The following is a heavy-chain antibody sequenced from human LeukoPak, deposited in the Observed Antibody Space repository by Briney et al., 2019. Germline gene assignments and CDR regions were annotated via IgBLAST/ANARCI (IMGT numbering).Heavy chain of an antibody. D-gene: IGHD3-22*01. CDR3: ARHMTVTYDAFDI. CDR1: GGSISSASYY. J-gene: IGHJ3*02. V-gene: IGHV4-61*02. CDR2: VYTSGST. Sequence: PSETLSLTCTVSGGSISSASYYWSWIRQPAGKGLEWIGRVYTSGSTNYNPSLESRVTMSVDTSKNQFSLNLSSVTAADTAAYYCARHMTVTYDAFDIWGQGTMVTVSS.